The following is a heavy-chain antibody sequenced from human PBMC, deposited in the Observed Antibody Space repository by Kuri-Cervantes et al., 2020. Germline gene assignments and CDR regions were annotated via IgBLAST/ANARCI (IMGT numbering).Heavy chain of an antibody. D-gene: IGHD1-1*01. CDR1: GFTFSNAW. CDR2: IKSKTDGGTT. CDR3: TSRGGTTGTTYYYYGVDV. J-gene: IGHJ6*02. V-gene: IGHV3-15*01. Sequence: GGSLRLSCAASGFTFSNAWMSWVRQAPGKGLEWVGRIKSKTDGGTTDYAAPVKGRFTISRDDSKNTLYLQMNSLKTEDTAVYYCTSRGGTTGTTYYYYGVDVWGQGTMVTVSS.